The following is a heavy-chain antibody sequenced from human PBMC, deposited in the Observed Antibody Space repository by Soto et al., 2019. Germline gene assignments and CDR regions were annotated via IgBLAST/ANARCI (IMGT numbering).Heavy chain of an antibody. V-gene: IGHV4-30-4*01. D-gene: IGHD3-22*01. J-gene: IGHJ4*02. CDR1: SAAIIRGDCY. Sequence: PAETLSLTCTSCSAAIIRGDCYWSWIRQPPGKGLEWIGYIYYSGSTYYNPSLKSRVTISVDTSKNQFSLKLSSVTAADTAVYYCARGPNYYPYPGLDSWGQRTPVPVSS. CDR3: ARGPNYYPYPGLDS. CDR2: IYYSGST.